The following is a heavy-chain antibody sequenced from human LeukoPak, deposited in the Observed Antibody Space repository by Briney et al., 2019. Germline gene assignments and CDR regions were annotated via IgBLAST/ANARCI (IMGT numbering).Heavy chain of an antibody. D-gene: IGHD2-2*01. V-gene: IGHV3-74*01. CDR2: INNDGGGT. Sequence: GGSLRLSCTASGFSFSNYWMSWVRQVPGKGLVCVSHINNDGGGTNYVDSVRGRFTISRDNAKNMLYLQMNSLRAEDSAVYFCARDMPGIGVCDYWGQGILVTVSS. CDR1: GFSFSNYW. CDR3: ARDMPGIGVCDY. J-gene: IGHJ4*02.